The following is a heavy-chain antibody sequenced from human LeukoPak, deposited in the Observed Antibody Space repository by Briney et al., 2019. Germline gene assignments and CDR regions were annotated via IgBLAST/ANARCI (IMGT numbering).Heavy chain of an antibody. Sequence: SETLSLTCAVYGGSFSGYYWSWIRQPPGKGLEWIGEINHSGSTNYNPSLKSRVTISVDTSKNQFSLKLSSVTAADTAVYYCARDSFFEGFDYWGQGTLVTVSS. CDR3: ARDSFFEGFDY. CDR1: GGSFSGYY. J-gene: IGHJ4*02. D-gene: IGHD3-9*01. V-gene: IGHV4-34*01. CDR2: INHSGST.